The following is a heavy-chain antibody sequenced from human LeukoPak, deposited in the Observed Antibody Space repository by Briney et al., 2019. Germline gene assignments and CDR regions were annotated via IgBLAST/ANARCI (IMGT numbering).Heavy chain of an antibody. CDR3: ARAQTIPPYYYYGMDV. D-gene: IGHD2-2*02. V-gene: IGHV3-33*01. CDR2: IWYDGSNK. J-gene: IGHJ6*02. Sequence: GGSLRLSCAASGFTFSSYGMHWVRQAPGKGLEWVAVIWYDGSNKYYADSVKGRFTISRDNSKNTLYLQMNSLRAEDTAVYYCARAQTIPPYYYYGMDVWGQGTTVTVSS. CDR1: GFTFSSYG.